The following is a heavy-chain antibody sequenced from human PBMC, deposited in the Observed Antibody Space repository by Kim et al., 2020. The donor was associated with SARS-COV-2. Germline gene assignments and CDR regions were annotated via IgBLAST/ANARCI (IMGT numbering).Heavy chain of an antibody. CDR1: GFTFSSYA. CDR3: ARGGASITIFGVVPISPFDY. J-gene: IGHJ4*02. D-gene: IGHD3-3*01. CDR2: ISYDGSNK. V-gene: IGHV3-30*04. Sequence: GGSLRLSCAASGFTFSSYAMHWVRQAPGKGLGWVAVISYDGSNKYYEDSVKGRFTISRDNSKNTLYLQMNSLRAEDTAVYYCARGGASITIFGVVPISPFDYWGQGTLVTVSS.